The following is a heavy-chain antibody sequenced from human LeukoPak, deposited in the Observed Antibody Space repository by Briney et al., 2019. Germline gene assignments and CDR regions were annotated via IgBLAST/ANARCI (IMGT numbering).Heavy chain of an antibody. CDR3: AGTYYDFWSGYTNWFDP. Sequence: SETLSLTCTVSGGSISSYSWSWIRQPPGKGLEWIGYIYYSGSTNYNPSLKSRVTISVDTSKNQFSRKLSSVTAADTAVYYCAGTYYDFWSGYTNWFDPWGQGTLVTVSS. J-gene: IGHJ5*02. D-gene: IGHD3-3*01. CDR2: IYYSGST. V-gene: IGHV4-59*08. CDR1: GGSISSYS.